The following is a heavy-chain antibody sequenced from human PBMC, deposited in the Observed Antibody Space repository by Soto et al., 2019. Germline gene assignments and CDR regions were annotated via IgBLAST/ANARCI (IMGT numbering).Heavy chain of an antibody. CDR2: LQSGGTT. J-gene: IGHJ6*04. CDR1: GFSVSSKY. Sequence: EVQLVESGGGLVQPGGSLRLSCAASGFSVSSKYISCVRQAPGKGLEWVSLLQSGGTTYYAGSVKGRFTISRDYSENTRFLQMNSLRVEDTAVYYYTRDDVHSNGDRYYGFTMDVWGKGTTVTVSA. D-gene: IGHD2-8*01. V-gene: IGHV3-66*01. CDR3: TRDDVHSNGDRYYGFTMDV.